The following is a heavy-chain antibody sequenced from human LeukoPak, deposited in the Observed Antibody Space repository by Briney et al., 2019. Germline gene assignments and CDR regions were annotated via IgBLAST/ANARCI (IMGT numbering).Heavy chain of an antibody. D-gene: IGHD4-17*01. CDR2: ISGSGGST. CDR1: GFTFSSYA. CDR3: ARYYGDYVFDY. Sequence: PGGSLRLSCAASGFTFSSYAMSWVRQAPGKGLEWVSAISGSGGSTYYADSVKGRLTISRDNSKNTLYLQMNSLRAEDTAAYYCARYYGDYVFDYWGQGTLVTVSS. V-gene: IGHV3-23*01. J-gene: IGHJ4*02.